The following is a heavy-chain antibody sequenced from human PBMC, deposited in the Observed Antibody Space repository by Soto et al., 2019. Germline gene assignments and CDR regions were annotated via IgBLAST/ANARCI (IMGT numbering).Heavy chain of an antibody. CDR1: GGSISGGRYY. J-gene: IGHJ6*01. D-gene: IGHD3-10*02. Sequence: QVPLQESGPGLVKPSQTLSLTCNVSGGSISGGRYYWIWIRQHPGKGLEWIGNIYDNGISYYNPSLYIRVIIYLDTSKNQFSLRLSSVTAARAVVYYCTRDRCFGMDVWVQGNRVTVSS. CDR2: IYDNGIS. V-gene: IGHV4-31*03. CDR3: TRDRCFGMDV.